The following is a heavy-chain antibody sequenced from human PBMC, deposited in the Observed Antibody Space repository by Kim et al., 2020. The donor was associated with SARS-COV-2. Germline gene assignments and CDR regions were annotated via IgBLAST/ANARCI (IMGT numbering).Heavy chain of an antibody. CDR3: AGSYGSSFD. CDR1: GGSISATDHY. D-gene: IGHD1-26*01. Sequence: GSLSLTCTVSGGSISATDHYWHWIRQSPGRGLEWIAYIYHSGSASYNPSLKSRVTIFVDTSTSRFSLKVTSVTAADTAVYFCAGSYGSSFDWGQGTLIT. V-gene: IGHV4-39*01. CDR2: IYHSGSA. J-gene: IGHJ4*02.